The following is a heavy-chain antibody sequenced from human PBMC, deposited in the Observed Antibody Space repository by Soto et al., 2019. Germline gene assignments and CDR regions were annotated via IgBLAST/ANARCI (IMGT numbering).Heavy chain of an antibody. J-gene: IGHJ5*02. CDR3: ARVPDR. CDR1: GRSISSGAYS. V-gene: IGHV4-30-2*01. CDR2: IYHSGST. D-gene: IGHD2-2*01. Sequence: QLQLQESGSGLVKPSQTLSLTCAVSGRSISSGAYSWSWIRQPPGKGLEWIGYIYHSGSTYYKPALGSRVTISVYRSQNQLSLKLSSVPAAELAVYYCARVPDRWGQGTLVTVSS.